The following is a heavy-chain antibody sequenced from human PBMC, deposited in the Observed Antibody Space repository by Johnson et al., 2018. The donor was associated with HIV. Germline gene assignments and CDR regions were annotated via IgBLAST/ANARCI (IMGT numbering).Heavy chain of an antibody. J-gene: IGHJ3*01. CDR2: ISGIGGDT. Sequence: VQLMESGGGLVQPGGSLGLSCAASGFTFSTYAMTWVRQAPGKGLEWVSVISGIGGDTYYADSVKGRFTISRDTSKNTLYLQINSLRGGDTAVYYCARDLGLPENAFDLWGRGTMVTVS. V-gene: IGHV3-23*01. CDR3: ARDLGLPENAFDL. D-gene: IGHD4-11*01. CDR1: GFTFSTYA.